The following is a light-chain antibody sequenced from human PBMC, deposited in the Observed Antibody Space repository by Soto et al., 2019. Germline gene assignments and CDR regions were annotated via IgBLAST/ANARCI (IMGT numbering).Light chain of an antibody. Sequence: DIVMTQSPDSLAVSLGERATINCKSSQSVLYSSNNKNYVAWYQQRPGQPPKLLIYWTSIRESGVPDRFSGSGYGTDFTLTSSSLQAEDVAVYFCQQYYSPPLTFGGGTKVEIK. V-gene: IGKV4-1*01. CDR2: WTS. CDR1: QSVLYSSNNKNY. J-gene: IGKJ4*01. CDR3: QQYYSPPLT.